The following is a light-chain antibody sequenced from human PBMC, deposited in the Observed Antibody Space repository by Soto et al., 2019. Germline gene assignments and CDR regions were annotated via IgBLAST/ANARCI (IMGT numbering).Light chain of an antibody. V-gene: IGKV1-39*01. J-gene: IGKJ4*01. Sequence: DIQMTQSPSSLSASVGDRVTITCRASQSISSYLNWYQQKPGKAPKLLIYAASSLQSGVPSRFSGSGSGTDFTLTINSLQPEDFATYYCQQSDSILTFGGGTKVEI. CDR3: QQSDSILT. CDR2: AAS. CDR1: QSISSY.